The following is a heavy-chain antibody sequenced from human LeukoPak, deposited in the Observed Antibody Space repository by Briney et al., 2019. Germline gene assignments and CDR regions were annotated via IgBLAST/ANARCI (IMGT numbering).Heavy chain of an antibody. CDR3: ARDPYYFDY. Sequence: GGSLRLSCAASGFTFSSYAMSWARQAPGKGLEWVSVIYSGGSTYYADSVKGRFTISRDNSKNTLYLQMNSLRAEDTAVYYCARDPYYFDYWGQGTLVTVSS. CDR1: GFTFSSYA. V-gene: IGHV3-66*01. CDR2: IYSGGST. J-gene: IGHJ4*02.